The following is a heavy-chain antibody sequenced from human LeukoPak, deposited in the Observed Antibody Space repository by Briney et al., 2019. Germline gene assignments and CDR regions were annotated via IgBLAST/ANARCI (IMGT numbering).Heavy chain of an antibody. V-gene: IGHV4-34*01. CDR3: ARSPGIAVAGTHYYYYGMDV. J-gene: IGHJ6*02. CDR2: INHSGST. CDR1: GGSFSGYY. D-gene: IGHD6-19*01. Sequence: PSETLSLTCAVYGGSFSGYYWSWIRQPPGKGLEWIGEINHSGSTNYNPSLESRVTISVDTSKNQFSLKLSSVTAADTAVYYCARSPGIAVAGTHYYYYGMDVWGQGTTVTVSS.